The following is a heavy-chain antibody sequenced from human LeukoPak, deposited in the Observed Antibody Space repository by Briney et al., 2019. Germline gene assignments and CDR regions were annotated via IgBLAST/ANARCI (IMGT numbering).Heavy chain of an antibody. J-gene: IGHJ4*02. Sequence: GEPLKISCKGSGYSFTSYWISWVRQMPGKGLEWMGRIVPSDSYTNYSPSFQGHVTISADKSISTAYLQWSSLKAADTAMYYCARPRSYCGGDCSYYFDYWGQGTLVTVSS. CDR2: IVPSDSYT. V-gene: IGHV5-10-1*01. CDR3: ARPRSYCGGDCSYYFDY. D-gene: IGHD2-21*02. CDR1: GYSFTSYW.